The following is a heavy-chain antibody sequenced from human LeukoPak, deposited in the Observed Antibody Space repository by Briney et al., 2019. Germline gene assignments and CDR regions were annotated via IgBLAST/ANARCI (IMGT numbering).Heavy chain of an antibody. V-gene: IGHV3-9*01. Sequence: GRSLRLSCAASGFTFDDYAMHWVRQAPGKGLEWVSGIVWNSGSIDYADSVKGRFTISRDNAKSPLYLQMNSLRDKDTAFYYCAKDVGYSSTFTFEYWGQGTLVTVSS. CDR2: IVWNSGSI. D-gene: IGHD6-13*01. CDR1: GFTFDDYA. J-gene: IGHJ4*02. CDR3: AKDVGYSSTFTFEY.